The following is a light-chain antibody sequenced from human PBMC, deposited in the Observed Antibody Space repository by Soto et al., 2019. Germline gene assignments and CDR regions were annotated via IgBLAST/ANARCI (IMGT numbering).Light chain of an antibody. Sequence: AIQMTQSPSSLSASVGDRVTITCRASQGIRNDLGWYQQKPGKAPKLLIYAASSLQSGVPSRFSGSGSGTDFTLTISSLQPEDVATYYCLKDYNYPLTFGGGTKVEIK. CDR2: AAS. V-gene: IGKV1-6*01. J-gene: IGKJ4*01. CDR3: LKDYNYPLT. CDR1: QGIRND.